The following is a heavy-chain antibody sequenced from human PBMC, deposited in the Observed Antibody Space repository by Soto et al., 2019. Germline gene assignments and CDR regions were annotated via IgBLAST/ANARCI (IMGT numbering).Heavy chain of an antibody. V-gene: IGHV1-8*01. Sequence: GASVKVSCKASGFTFITYDFSWVRQAAGQGLEWMGWMNPNNGNAGFAQKFRGRINMTRNTSISTAYLELSSLRSDDSAVYFCARRKERSGPYYIDLWGQGTQVTVSS. J-gene: IGHJ4*02. D-gene: IGHD6-25*01. CDR2: MNPNNGNA. CDR1: GFTFITYD. CDR3: ARRKERSGPYYIDL.